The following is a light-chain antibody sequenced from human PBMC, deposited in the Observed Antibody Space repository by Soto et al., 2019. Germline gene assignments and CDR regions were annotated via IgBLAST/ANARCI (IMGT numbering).Light chain of an antibody. Sequence: AIQLTQSPSSLSASVGDRVTITCRASPVISSALAWYQQKPGKAPKLLISHASSLESGVPSRFSGSGSGTDFTLTISSLQPEDFATYHCQQFNTYPTVGGGTKVEIK. CDR3: QQFNTYPT. CDR2: HAS. J-gene: IGKJ4*01. CDR1: PVISSA. V-gene: IGKV1-13*02.